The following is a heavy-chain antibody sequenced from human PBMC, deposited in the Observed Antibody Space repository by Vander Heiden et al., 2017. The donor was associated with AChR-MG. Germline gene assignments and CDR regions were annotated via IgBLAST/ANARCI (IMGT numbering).Heavy chain of an antibody. V-gene: IGHV3-30*18. D-gene: IGHD3-10*01. CDR2: ISYDGSDK. Sequence: QVPLVESGGGVVQPGRSLRLSCAASGFTFSTYGVHWLRQATGKGLEWVAFISYDGSDKYYADSVKGRFTISRDNSKNTMYLQINSLRAEDTAVYYCAKRLEAHNGYWYGGDAFDIRGQGTVVTVSS. CDR3: AKRLEAHNGYWYGGDAFDI. J-gene: IGHJ3*02. CDR1: GFTFSTYG.